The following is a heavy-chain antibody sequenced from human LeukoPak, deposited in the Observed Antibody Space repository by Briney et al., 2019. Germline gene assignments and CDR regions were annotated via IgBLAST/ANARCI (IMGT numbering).Heavy chain of an antibody. D-gene: IGHD3-22*01. J-gene: IGHJ4*02. V-gene: IGHV1-18*01. CDR1: GYTFTSYG. CDR2: ISAYNGNT. Sequence: ASVKVSCKASGYTFTSYGISWVRQDPGQGLEWMGWISAYNGNTNYAQKLQGRVTMTTDTSTSTAYMELRSLRSDDTAVYYCAIEISYDSSGYPDYWGQGTLVTVSS. CDR3: AIEISYDSSGYPDY.